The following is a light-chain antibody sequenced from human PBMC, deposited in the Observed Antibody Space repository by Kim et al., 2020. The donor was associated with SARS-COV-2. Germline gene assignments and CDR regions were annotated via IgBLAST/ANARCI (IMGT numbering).Light chain of an antibody. Sequence: LSPGETATLSCRASQSVSSDYLAWYHQKPGQAPSLLIYGASTRATGISDRFSGSGSGTDFTLTISGLEPEDFGFYYCQQYGYSRTFGQGTKVDIK. CDR2: GAS. CDR1: QSVSSDY. V-gene: IGKV3-20*01. CDR3: QQYGYSRT. J-gene: IGKJ1*01.